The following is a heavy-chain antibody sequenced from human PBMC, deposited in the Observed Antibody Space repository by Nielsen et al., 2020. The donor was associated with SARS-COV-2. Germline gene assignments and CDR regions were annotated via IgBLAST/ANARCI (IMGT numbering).Heavy chain of an antibody. D-gene: IGHD5-12*01. CDR2: ISGTADST. CDR1: GFSFNTFG. V-gene: IGHV3-23*01. J-gene: IGHJ4*02. Sequence: GGSLKISCAASGFSFNTFGMSWVRQTPGKGLEWISTISGTADSTYYADSVKGRFTISRDNSKNTLYLQMNSLRAEDTATYYCARVSGYYWPQDYWGQGTLVTVSS. CDR3: ARVSGYYWPQDY.